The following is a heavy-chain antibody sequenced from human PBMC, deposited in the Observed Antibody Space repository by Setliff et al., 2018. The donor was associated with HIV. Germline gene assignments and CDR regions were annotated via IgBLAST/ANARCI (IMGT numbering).Heavy chain of an antibody. Sequence: GESLKISCTASGFTVSNNYMNWVRQAPGKGLEWVSLINSGGNTYYADSVKGRFTISRDSSKNTLYLQMNSLRAEDTAVFYCARAGHYGTVGFDYWGQGTQVTVSS. CDR3: ARAGHYGTVGFDY. CDR2: INSGGNT. V-gene: IGHV3-66*02. D-gene: IGHD3-22*01. CDR1: GFTVSNNY. J-gene: IGHJ4*02.